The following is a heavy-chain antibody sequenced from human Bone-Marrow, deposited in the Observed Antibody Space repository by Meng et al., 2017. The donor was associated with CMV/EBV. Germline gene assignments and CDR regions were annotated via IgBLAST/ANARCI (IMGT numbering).Heavy chain of an antibody. D-gene: IGHD6-6*01. CDR1: GFTFSSYS. CDR3: AAIAAPPVDL. V-gene: IGHV3-21*01. J-gene: IGHJ2*01. CDR2: ISSSSSYI. Sequence: EGRRVDSGGGLAKPGGCLGSSGPASGFTFSSYSMTWVRQAPGKGLEWVSSISSSSSYIYYADSVKGRFTISRDNAKNSLYLQMNSLRAEDTAVYYCAAIAAPPVDLWGRGTLVTVSS.